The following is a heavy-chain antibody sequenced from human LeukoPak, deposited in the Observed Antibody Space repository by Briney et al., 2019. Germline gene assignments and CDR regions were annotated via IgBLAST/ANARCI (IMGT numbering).Heavy chain of an antibody. CDR3: ARLTLGYCSSTSCYQRFDP. V-gene: IGHV4-59*08. Sequence: SETLSLTCTVSGGSISSYYWSWIRQPPGKGLEWIGYIYYSGSTNYNPSLKSRVTISVDTPKNQFSLKLSSVTAADTAVYYCARLTLGYCSSTSCYQRFDPWGQGTLVTVSS. CDR2: IYYSGST. CDR1: GGSISSYY. J-gene: IGHJ5*02. D-gene: IGHD2-2*01.